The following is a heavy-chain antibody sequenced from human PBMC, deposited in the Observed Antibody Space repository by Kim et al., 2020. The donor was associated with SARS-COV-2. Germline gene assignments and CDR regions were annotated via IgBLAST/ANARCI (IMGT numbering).Heavy chain of an antibody. CDR2: ISYGRSNI. V-gene: IGHV3-30*03. D-gene: IGHD6-13*01. Sequence: GGSLRLSCAASGFTFSNYSMHWVRQAPGKGLEWVSVISYGRSNIYYADSVKGRFTISRDNSKNTLYLQMNSLRAEDTAVYYCTRGSIAGADPHFDYWGQETLVTVSS. CDR1: GFTFSNYS. CDR3: TRGSIAGADPHFDY. J-gene: IGHJ4*02.